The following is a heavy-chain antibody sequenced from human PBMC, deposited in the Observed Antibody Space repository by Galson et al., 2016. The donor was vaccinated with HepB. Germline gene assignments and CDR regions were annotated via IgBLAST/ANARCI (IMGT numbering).Heavy chain of an antibody. Sequence: SLRLSCAASGFIFSNFAMSWVRQAPGKGLEWVSPISDSGGSTSYADSVKGRFTISRDNAKNSLCLQMNSLRVEDTGVYYCAKDCSTTSCSAWHAFDMWGQGTLVTVSS. J-gene: IGHJ3*02. CDR1: GFIFSNFA. CDR2: ISDSGGST. D-gene: IGHD2-2*01. CDR3: AKDCSTTSCSAWHAFDM. V-gene: IGHV3-23*01.